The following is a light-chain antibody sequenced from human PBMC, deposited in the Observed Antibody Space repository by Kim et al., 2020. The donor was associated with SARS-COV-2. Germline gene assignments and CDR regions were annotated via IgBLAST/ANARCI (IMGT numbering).Light chain of an antibody. CDR2: GAS. CDR3: QQYNDWPLIT. V-gene: IGKV3-15*01. CDR1: QSVRNN. J-gene: IGKJ4*01. Sequence: IVMTQSPATLSVSPGERVTLSCRASQSVRNNLAWYQQRPGQAPRLLIYGASTRATDVSDRFSGSGSGTEFTLTILSLQSEDLAVYYCQQYNDWPLITFGGGTKVDIK.